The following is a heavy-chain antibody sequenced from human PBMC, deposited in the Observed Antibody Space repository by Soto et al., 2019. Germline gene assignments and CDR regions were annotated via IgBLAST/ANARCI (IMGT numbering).Heavy chain of an antibody. CDR2: ISPGSSNI. CDR3: ARARNDYGAWYDFDY. V-gene: IGHV3-21*01. Sequence: EVQLVESGGGLVKPGGSLRLSCAVSGFTFHTYSMNWVRQAPGKGLEWVSSISPGSSNISYAQSVKGRFTISRDNAKNSLSLQMNSLRAEDTAVYYCARARNDYGAWYDFDYWGQGTLVTVSS. J-gene: IGHJ4*02. D-gene: IGHD4-17*01. CDR1: GFTFHTYS.